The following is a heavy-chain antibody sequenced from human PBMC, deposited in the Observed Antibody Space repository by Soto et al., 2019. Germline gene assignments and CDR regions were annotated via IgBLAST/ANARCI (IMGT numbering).Heavy chain of an antibody. J-gene: IGHJ3*01. V-gene: IGHV3-7*01. CDR1: GFTFSSYW. Sequence: GGSLRLSCAASGFTFSSYWMTWVRRAPGKGLEWVASISQDASGRYYVDSVKGRFTISRDNAKNSLGLQMNSLRAEDTAVYFCARDPIGGAFDVWGQGTVVTVSS. CDR2: ISQDASGR. CDR3: ARDPIGGAFDV.